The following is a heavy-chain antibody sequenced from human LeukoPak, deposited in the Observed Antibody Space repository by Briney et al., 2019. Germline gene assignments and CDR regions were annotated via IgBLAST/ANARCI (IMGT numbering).Heavy chain of an antibody. CDR2: IYHSGHT. CDR1: GASVSSDY. CDR3: ARHPFQYPFDH. D-gene: IGHD2/OR15-2a*01. J-gene: IGHJ5*02. V-gene: IGHV4-59*08. Sequence: SETLSLTCPVSGASVSSDYWSWIRQSPGKGLEWIGYIYHSGHTMSNPSLKSRVSLSLDTSNNQFSLKLSSVTAADTAVYYCARHPFQYPFDHWGQGTVVSVSS.